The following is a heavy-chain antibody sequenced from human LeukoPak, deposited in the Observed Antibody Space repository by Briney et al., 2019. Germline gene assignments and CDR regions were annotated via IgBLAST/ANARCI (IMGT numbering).Heavy chain of an antibody. Sequence: QTGGSLRLSCAASGFTFSSYAMGWVRQAPGKGLECVSGISGSDGNTDYADSVKGRFTISRDNSKNMLYLQMSSLRAEDTAVYYCAKGATWDVNLLYFDYWGQGALVTVSS. CDR3: AKGATWDVNLLYFDY. CDR2: ISGSDGNT. V-gene: IGHV3-23*01. D-gene: IGHD1-26*01. J-gene: IGHJ4*02. CDR1: GFTFSSYA.